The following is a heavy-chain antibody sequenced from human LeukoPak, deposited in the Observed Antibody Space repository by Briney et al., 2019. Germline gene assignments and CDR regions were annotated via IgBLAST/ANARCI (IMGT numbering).Heavy chain of an antibody. Sequence: ASVKVSCKVSGYTLTELSMHWGRQAPGKGLEWMGGFDPEDGVTIYAQKLQGSVQMTEDTSTDTAYMALSSLRSEDTAAYYCATVGIVATILWSRWFDPWGQGTLVTVSS. D-gene: IGHD5-12*01. CDR1: GYTLTELS. CDR3: ATVGIVATILWSRWFDP. J-gene: IGHJ5*02. V-gene: IGHV1-24*01. CDR2: FDPEDGVT.